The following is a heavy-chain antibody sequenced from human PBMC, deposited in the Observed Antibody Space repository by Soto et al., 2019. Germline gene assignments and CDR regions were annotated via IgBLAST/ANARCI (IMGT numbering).Heavy chain of an antibody. J-gene: IGHJ5*02. D-gene: IGHD3-16*02. CDR2: INHSGST. CDR3: ARVGGSWGSYRRGYNWFDP. Sequence: SETLSLTCAVYGGSFSGYYWSWIRQPPGKGLEWIGEINHSGSTNYNPSLKSRVTISVDTSKNQFSLKLSSVTAADTAVYYCARVGGSWGSYRRGYNWFDPWGQGTLVTVSS. CDR1: GGSFSGYY. V-gene: IGHV4-34*01.